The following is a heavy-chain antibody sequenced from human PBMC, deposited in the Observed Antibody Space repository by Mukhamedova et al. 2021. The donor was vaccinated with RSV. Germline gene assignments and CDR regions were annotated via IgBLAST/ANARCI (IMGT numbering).Heavy chain of an antibody. CDR3: LGVAQDYYYYGMDV. J-gene: IGHJ6*02. CDR2: ISYDGSNK. V-gene: IGHV3-30*04. Sequence: VRQAPGKGLEWVAVISYDGSNKYYADSVKGRFTISRDNSKNTLYLQMNSLRAEDTAVYYCLGVAQDYYYYGMDVWAKGPRSPSP. D-gene: IGHD2-15*01.